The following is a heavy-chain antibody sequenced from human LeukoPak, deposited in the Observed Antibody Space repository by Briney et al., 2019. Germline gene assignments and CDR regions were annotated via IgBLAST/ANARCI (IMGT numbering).Heavy chain of an antibody. J-gene: IGHJ4*02. CDR1: GGSISSYY. Sequence: PSETLSLTCTVSGGSISSYYWSWIRQPPGKGLGWIGYIYYSGSTNYNPSLKSRVTISVDTSKNQFSLKLSSVTAADTAVYYCARVKIRNYFDYWGQGTLVTVSS. CDR3: ARVKIRNYFDY. CDR2: IYYSGST. V-gene: IGHV4-59*01.